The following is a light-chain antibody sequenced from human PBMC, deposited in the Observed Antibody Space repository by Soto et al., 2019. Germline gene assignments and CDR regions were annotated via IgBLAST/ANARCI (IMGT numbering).Light chain of an antibody. CDR3: QQSYSTPIT. CDR2: AAS. V-gene: IGKV1-39*01. CDR1: QSISSY. Sequence: DIQMTQSPSSLSASLGERVTITFRASQSISSYLNWYQQNPGKAPKLLIYAASSLQSGVPSRFSGSGSGTDFTLTISSLQPEDFATYYCQQSYSTPITFGQGTRLEIK. J-gene: IGKJ5*01.